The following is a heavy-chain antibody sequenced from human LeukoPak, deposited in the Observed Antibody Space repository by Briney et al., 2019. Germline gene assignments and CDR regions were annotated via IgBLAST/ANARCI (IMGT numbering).Heavy chain of an antibody. CDR1: GGSISSYY. D-gene: IGHD4-17*01. CDR3: ARGTVTRIRGYYYYYMDV. V-gene: IGHV4-59*01. Sequence: PSETLSLTCTVSGGSISSYYWSWIRQPPGKGLEWIGYIYYSGSTNYNPSLKSRVTISVDTSKNQFSLKLSSVTAADTAVYYCARGTVTRIRGYYYYYMDVWGKGTTVTISS. CDR2: IYYSGST. J-gene: IGHJ6*03.